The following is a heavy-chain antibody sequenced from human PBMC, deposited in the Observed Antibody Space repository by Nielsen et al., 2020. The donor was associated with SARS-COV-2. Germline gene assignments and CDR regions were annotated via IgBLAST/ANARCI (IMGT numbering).Heavy chain of an antibody. J-gene: IGHJ6*02. CDR1: GFTFDDYA. V-gene: IGHV3-9*01. CDR3: AKEEVIGYCSGGSCHYYYYYGMDV. Sequence: GGSLRLSCAASGFTFDDYAMHWVRQAPGKGLEWVSGISWNSGSIGYADSVKGRFTISRDNAKNSLYLQMNSLRAEDTALYYCAKEEVIGYCSGGSCHYYYYYGMDVWGQGTTVTVSS. CDR2: ISWNSGSI. D-gene: IGHD2-15*01.